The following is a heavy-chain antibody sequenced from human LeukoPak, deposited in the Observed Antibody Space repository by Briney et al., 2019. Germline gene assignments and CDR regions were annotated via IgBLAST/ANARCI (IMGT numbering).Heavy chain of an antibody. CDR3: ARCYASGDVFDI. D-gene: IGHD3-10*01. J-gene: IGHJ3*02. CDR2: IYYSGST. CDR1: GGSISSHY. V-gene: IGHV4-59*11. Sequence: SETLSLTCTVSGGSISSHYWSWIRQPPGKGLEWIGYIYYSGSTNYNPSLKSRVTISVDTSKNQFSLKLSSVTAADTAVYYCARCYASGDVFDIWGQGTMVTVSS.